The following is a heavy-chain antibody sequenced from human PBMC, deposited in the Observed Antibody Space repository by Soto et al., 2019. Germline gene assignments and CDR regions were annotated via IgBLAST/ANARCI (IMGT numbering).Heavy chain of an antibody. CDR1: GYTLTELS. J-gene: IGHJ6*02. Sequence: ASVKVSCKVSGYTLTELSMHWVRQAPGKGLEWMGGFDPEDGETIYAQKFQGRVTMTEDTSTDTAYMELSSLRSEDTAVCYCAAITYYHGSGRHYYYYGMDVWGQGTTVTVSS. D-gene: IGHD3-10*01. V-gene: IGHV1-24*01. CDR3: AAITYYHGSGRHYYYYGMDV. CDR2: FDPEDGET.